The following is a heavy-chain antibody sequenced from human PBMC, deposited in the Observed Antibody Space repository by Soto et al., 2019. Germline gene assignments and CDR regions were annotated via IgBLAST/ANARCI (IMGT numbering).Heavy chain of an antibody. J-gene: IGHJ4*02. Sequence: SETLSLTCTVSGGSISSGGYYWSLIRQHPGKGLEWIGYIYYSGSTYYNPSLKSRVTISVDTSKNQFSLKLSSVTAADTAVYYCAREWTSGSYIDYWGQGTLVTVSS. D-gene: IGHD1-26*01. CDR2: IYYSGST. CDR3: AREWTSGSYIDY. CDR1: GGSISSGGYY. V-gene: IGHV4-31*03.